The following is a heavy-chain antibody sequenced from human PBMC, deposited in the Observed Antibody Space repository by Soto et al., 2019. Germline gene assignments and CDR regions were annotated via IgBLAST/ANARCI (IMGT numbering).Heavy chain of an antibody. CDR3: AKDFNLLTGYPYYFDY. CDR1: GFTFRSYA. D-gene: IGHD3-9*01. CDR2: ISGSGGST. Sequence: VSLRLSCAASGFTFRSYAMSWVRQAPWKGLEWVSAISGSGGSTYYADSVKGRFTISRDNSKNTLYLQMNSLRAEDTAVYYCAKDFNLLTGYPYYFDYWGQGTLVTVSS. J-gene: IGHJ4*02. V-gene: IGHV3-23*01.